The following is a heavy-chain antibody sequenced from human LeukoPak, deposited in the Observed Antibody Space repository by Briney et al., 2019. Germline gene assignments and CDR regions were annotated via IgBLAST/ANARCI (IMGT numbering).Heavy chain of an antibody. V-gene: IGHV4-59*08. D-gene: IGHD3-16*02. J-gene: IGHJ4*02. CDR1: GGSISSNY. CDR2: IYYSGST. CDR3: ARTVSCLNDYVWGSYRSRPPHYFDY. Sequence: PPQRLSPTCTVSGGSISSNYRSWIRQPPGKGLEWIGYIYYSGSTNYNPSLRTRVTISVDTSKNQFSLKLSSVTAADTAVYYCARTVSCLNDYVWGSYRSRPPHYFDYWGQGTLVTVSS.